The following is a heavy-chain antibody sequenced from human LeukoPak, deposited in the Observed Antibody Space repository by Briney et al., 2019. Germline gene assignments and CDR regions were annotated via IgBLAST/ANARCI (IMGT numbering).Heavy chain of an antibody. CDR3: AREYYYDSSGYYFVTPDY. D-gene: IGHD3-22*01. V-gene: IGHV1-8*03. CDR1: GYTFTSYD. CDR2: MNPNSGNT. Sequence: ASVKVSCKASGYTFTSYDINWVRQATGQGLEWMGWMNPNSGNTGYAQKFQGRVTITRNTSISTAYMELSSLRSEDTAVYYCAREYYYDSSGYYFVTPDYWGQGTLVTVSS. J-gene: IGHJ4*02.